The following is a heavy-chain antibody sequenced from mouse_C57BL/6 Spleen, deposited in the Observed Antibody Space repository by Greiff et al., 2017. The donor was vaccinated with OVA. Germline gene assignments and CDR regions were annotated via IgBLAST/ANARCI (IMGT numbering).Heavy chain of an antibody. CDR1: GFSLTSYA. D-gene: IGHD1-1*01. CDR3: ARDYYGSSPSYWYFAV. J-gene: IGHJ1*03. Sequence: VQLQQSGPGLVAPSQSLSITCTVSGFSLTSYAISWVRQPPGKGLEWLGVIWTGGGTNYNSALKSRLSISKDNSKSQVFLKMNSLQTDDTARYXCARDYYGSSPSYWYFAVWGTGTTVTVSS. V-gene: IGHV2-9-1*01. CDR2: IWTGGGT.